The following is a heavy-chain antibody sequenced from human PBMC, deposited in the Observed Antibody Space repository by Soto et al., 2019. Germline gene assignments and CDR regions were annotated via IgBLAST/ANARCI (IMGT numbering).Heavy chain of an antibody. Sequence: ASVKVYCKASGYTFTSYYMHWVRQAPGQGLEWMGIINPSGGSTSYAQKFQGRVTMTRDTSTSTVYMELSSLRSEDTAVYYCARQHIRSIVVVPAAIAYWGQGTLVTVSS. J-gene: IGHJ4*02. V-gene: IGHV1-46*01. D-gene: IGHD2-2*01. CDR2: INPSGGST. CDR3: ARQHIRSIVVVPAAIAY. CDR1: GYTFTSYY.